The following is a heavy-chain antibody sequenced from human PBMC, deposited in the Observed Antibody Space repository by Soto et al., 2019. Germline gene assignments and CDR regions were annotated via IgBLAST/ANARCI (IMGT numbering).Heavy chain of an antibody. CDR2: IYYSGST. D-gene: IGHD3-9*01. Sequence: SETLSLTCTVSGGSISSGGYYWSWIRQHPGKGLEWIGYIYYSGSTYYNPSLKSRVTISVDTSKNQFSLKLSSATAADTAVYYCARVPPVFDEYYFDYWGQGTLVTVSS. CDR1: GGSISSGGYY. V-gene: IGHV4-31*03. J-gene: IGHJ4*02. CDR3: ARVPPVFDEYYFDY.